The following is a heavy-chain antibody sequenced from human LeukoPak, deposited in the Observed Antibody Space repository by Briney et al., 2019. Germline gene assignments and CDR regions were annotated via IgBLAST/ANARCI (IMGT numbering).Heavy chain of an antibody. D-gene: IGHD1-26*01. CDR2: ISTTSYYI. V-gene: IGHV3-21*01. CDR3: ARDASGSSTGLIDS. Sequence: PGGSLRLSCVASGFTLRSYGMNWVRQAPGKGLEWVSYISTTSYYIYYADSVKGRFTISRDDAKNSLYLQMNSLRAEDTAVYYCARDASGSSTGLIDSWGQGTLVTVSS. CDR1: GFTLRSYG. J-gene: IGHJ4*02.